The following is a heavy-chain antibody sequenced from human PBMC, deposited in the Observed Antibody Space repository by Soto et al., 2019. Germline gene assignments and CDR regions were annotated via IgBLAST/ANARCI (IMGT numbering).Heavy chain of an antibody. J-gene: IGHJ4*02. Sequence: ASVKVSCKTSGYIFTDHLIHWVRQSPGQGLQWVGWVHPDSGGTNVAQAFQDRVTMTRDTSITTVYMELNNLSPDDTAVYYCGRGRSGQLVVFYWGQGTPVTVSS. CDR2: VHPDSGGT. CDR1: GYIFTDHL. D-gene: IGHD3-10*01. V-gene: IGHV1-2*02. CDR3: GRGRSGQLVVFY.